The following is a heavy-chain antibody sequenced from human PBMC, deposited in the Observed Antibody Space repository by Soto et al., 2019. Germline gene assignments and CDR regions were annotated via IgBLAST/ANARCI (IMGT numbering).Heavy chain of an antibody. CDR3: ASKGDSSGYIFDY. D-gene: IGHD3-22*01. CDR2: IIPIFGTA. J-gene: IGHJ4*02. CDR1: GGTFSSYA. Sequence: SVKVSCEASGGTFSSYAINWVRQAPGQGLEWMGGIIPIFGTANYAQKFQGRVTITADESTSTAYMELSSLRSEDTAVYYCASKGDSSGYIFDYWGQGTLVTVSS. V-gene: IGHV1-69*01.